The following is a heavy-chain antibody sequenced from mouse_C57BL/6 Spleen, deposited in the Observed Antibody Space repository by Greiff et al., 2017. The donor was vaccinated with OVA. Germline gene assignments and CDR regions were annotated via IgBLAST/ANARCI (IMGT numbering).Heavy chain of an antibody. Sequence: EVQRVESGGGLVQPGGSMKLSCAASGFTFSDAWMDWVRQSPEKGLEWVAEIRNKANNHATYYAESVKGRFTISRDDSKSSVYLQMNSLRAEDTGIYYCTGFYDYDGFAYWGQGTLVTVSA. D-gene: IGHD2-4*01. V-gene: IGHV6-6*01. CDR2: IRNKANNHAT. J-gene: IGHJ3*01. CDR3: TGFYDYDGFAY. CDR1: GFTFSDAW.